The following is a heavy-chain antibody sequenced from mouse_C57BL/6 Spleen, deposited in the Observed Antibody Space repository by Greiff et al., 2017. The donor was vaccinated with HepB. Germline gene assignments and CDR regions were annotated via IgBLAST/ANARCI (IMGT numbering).Heavy chain of an antibody. J-gene: IGHJ1*03. CDR2: IHPNSGST. CDR3: ARSDYYGYDGYFDV. D-gene: IGHD2-2*01. Sequence: QVQLQQPGAELVKPGASVKLSCKASGYTFTSYWMHWVKQRPGQGLEWIGMIHPNSGSTNYNEKFKSKATLTVDKSSSTAYMQLSSLTSEDSAVYYCARSDYYGYDGYFDVWGTGTTVTVSS. CDR1: GYTFTSYW. V-gene: IGHV1-64*01.